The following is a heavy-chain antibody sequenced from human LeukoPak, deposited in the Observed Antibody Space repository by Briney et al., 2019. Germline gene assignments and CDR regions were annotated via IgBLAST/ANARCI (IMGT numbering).Heavy chain of an antibody. CDR3: TRFARYFDWLSEFDP. V-gene: IGHV3-49*04. CDR1: GFTFGDYA. J-gene: IGHJ5*02. CDR2: IRSKAYGGTT. D-gene: IGHD3-9*01. Sequence: GGSLRLSCTASGFTFGDYAMSWVRQAPGKGLEWVGFIRSKAYGGTTEYAASVKGRFTISRDDSKSIAYLQMNSLKTEDTAVYYCTRFARYFDWLSEFDPWGQGTLVTVSS.